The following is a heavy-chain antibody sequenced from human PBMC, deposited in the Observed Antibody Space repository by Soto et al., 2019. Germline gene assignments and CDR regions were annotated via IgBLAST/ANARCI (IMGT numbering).Heavy chain of an antibody. Sequence: QVQLQQWGAGLLKPSETLSLTCAVYGGSFSGYYWSWIRQPPGKGLEYIGEINHSGSTNYNPSLKSRVTISVDTSKNQFSLKLSSVTAADTAVYYCARSYGGNSGTFDFWGQGTLGTVSS. D-gene: IGHD4-17*01. J-gene: IGHJ4*02. V-gene: IGHV4-34*01. CDR3: ARSYGGNSGTFDF. CDR1: GGSFSGYY. CDR2: INHSGST.